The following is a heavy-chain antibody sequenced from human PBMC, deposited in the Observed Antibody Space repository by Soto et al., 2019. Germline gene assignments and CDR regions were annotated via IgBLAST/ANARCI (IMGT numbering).Heavy chain of an antibody. J-gene: IGHJ4*02. CDR3: AHRDSSGYYFDY. V-gene: IGHV2-5*02. D-gene: IGHD3-22*01. CDR2: IYWDDDK. CDR1: GFSLSTSGLG. Sequence: SVPTLVNPTQTLTLTCTFSGFSLSTSGLGVGWIRQPPGKALEWLALIYWDDDKRYSPSLKGRLTITKDTSKNQVVLTMTNMDPVDTATYYCAHRDSSGYYFDYWGQGTLVTVSS.